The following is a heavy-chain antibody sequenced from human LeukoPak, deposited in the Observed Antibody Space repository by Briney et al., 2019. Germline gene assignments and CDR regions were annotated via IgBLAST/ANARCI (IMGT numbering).Heavy chain of an antibody. CDR2: INHSGST. CDR3: ASGDLVRGVFDY. CDR1: GGSFSGYY. V-gene: IGHV4-34*01. J-gene: IGHJ4*02. D-gene: IGHD3-10*01. Sequence: SETLSLTCAVDGGSFSGYYWSWVRQPPGKGLEWIGEINHSGSTNYNPSIKSRVTISVDTSKNQFSLNLTSVTAADTAVYYCASGDLVRGVFDYWGQGTLVTVSS.